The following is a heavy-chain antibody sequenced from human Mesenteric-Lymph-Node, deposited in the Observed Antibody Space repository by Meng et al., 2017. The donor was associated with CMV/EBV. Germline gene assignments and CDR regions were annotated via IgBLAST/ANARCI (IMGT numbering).Heavy chain of an antibody. CDR1: DYY. J-gene: IGHJ4*02. Sequence: DYYRTWIRQAPGKGLEWISSMCSGGNTIYYADSVKGRFTVSWDNAKNSLYLQMNSLRAEDSAVYYCARARYGCCTGTGCHGALGPDYWGQGTLVTVSS. CDR2: MCSGGNTI. D-gene: IGHD2-8*02. CDR3: ARARYGCCTGTGCHGALGPDY. V-gene: IGHV3-11*01.